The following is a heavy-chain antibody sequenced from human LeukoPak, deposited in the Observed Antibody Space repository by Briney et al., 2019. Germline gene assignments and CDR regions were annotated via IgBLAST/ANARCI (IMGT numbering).Heavy chain of an antibody. J-gene: IGHJ6*02. V-gene: IGHV1-8*01. Sequence: GASVKVSCKASGYTFTSYDINWVRQATGQGLEWMGWMNPNSGNTGYAQKFQGRVTMTRNTSISTAYMELSSLRSEDTAVYYCAKDMGGSYSYYYYGMDVWGQGTTVTVSS. CDR2: MNPNSGNT. CDR3: AKDMGGSYSYYYYGMDV. D-gene: IGHD1-26*01. CDR1: GYTFTSYD.